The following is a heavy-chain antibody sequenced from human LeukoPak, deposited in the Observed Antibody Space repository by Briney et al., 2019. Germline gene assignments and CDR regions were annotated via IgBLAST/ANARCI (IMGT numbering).Heavy chain of an antibody. J-gene: IGHJ6*02. V-gene: IGHV4-59*01. Sequence: PSETLSLTCTVSGGSISSYYWSWIRQPPGKGLEWIGYIYYSGSTNYNPSLKSRVTISVDTSKNQFSLKLSSVTAADTAVYCCARDVAAAASYYYGMDVWGQGTTVTVSS. D-gene: IGHD6-13*01. CDR3: ARDVAAAASYYYGMDV. CDR1: GGSISSYY. CDR2: IYYSGST.